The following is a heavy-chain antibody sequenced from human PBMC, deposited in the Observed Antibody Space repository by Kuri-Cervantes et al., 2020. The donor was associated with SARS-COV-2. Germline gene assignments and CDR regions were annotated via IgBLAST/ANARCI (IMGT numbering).Heavy chain of an antibody. V-gene: IGHV3-21*01. J-gene: IGHJ4*02. CDR1: GFTFSSYG. Sequence: GESLKISCAASGFTFSSYGMHWVRQAPGKGLEWVSSISSSSSYIYYADSVKGRFTISRDNAKNSLYLQMNSLRAEDTAVYYCATVSNGYYSYEVDYWGQGTLVTVSS. CDR2: ISSSSSYI. D-gene: IGHD3-22*01. CDR3: ATVSNGYYSYEVDY.